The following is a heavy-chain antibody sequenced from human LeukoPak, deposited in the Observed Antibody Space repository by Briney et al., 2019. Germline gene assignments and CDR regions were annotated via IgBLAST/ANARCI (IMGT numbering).Heavy chain of an antibody. Sequence: ASVKVSFTASGYTFTIYGISWVRQAPGQGLEWMGWISAYNGNTNYAQKLQGRVTMTTDTSTSTAYMELRSLRSDDTAVYYCARVGQQWKFDPWGQGTLVTVSS. J-gene: IGHJ5*02. D-gene: IGHD6-19*01. V-gene: IGHV1-18*01. CDR3: ARVGQQWKFDP. CDR1: GYTFTIYG. CDR2: ISAYNGNT.